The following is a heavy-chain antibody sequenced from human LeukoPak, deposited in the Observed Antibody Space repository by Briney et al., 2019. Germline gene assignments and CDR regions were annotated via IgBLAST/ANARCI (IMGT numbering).Heavy chain of an antibody. Sequence: SVKVSCKASGGTFISYAISWVRQAPGQGLGWMGGIIPIFGTANYAQKFQGRVTITADESTSTAYMELSSLRSEDTAVYYCARGDTAMAPIDYWGQGTLVTVSS. CDR2: IIPIFGTA. V-gene: IGHV1-69*13. CDR3: ARGDTAMAPIDY. J-gene: IGHJ4*02. CDR1: GGTFISYA. D-gene: IGHD5-18*01.